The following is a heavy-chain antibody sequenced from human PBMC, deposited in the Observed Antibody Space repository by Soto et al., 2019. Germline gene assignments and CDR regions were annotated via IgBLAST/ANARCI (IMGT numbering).Heavy chain of an antibody. CDR2: INAGNGNT. Sequence: QVQLVKSGAEVKKPGASVTVSCKASGYTFTSYAMHWVRQAPGQRLEWMGWINAGNGNTKYSQKFQVRVTITRDTSASKAYMELSSLRSEDTAVYYCAKEYYGSSGNCPPALVFDNWGQGPLVTVSS. J-gene: IGHJ4*02. V-gene: IGHV1-3*01. CDR3: AKEYYGSSGNCPPALVFDN. D-gene: IGHD3-22*01. CDR1: GYTFTSYA.